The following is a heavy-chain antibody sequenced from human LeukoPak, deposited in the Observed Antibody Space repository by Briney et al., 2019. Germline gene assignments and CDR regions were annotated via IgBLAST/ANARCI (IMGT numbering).Heavy chain of an antibody. D-gene: IGHD3-10*01. CDR2: INPNSGGT. V-gene: IGHV1-2*02. Sequence: ASVKVSCKASGYTFTGYFMHWVRQAPGQGLEWMGWINPNSGGTNYAQKFQGRVTMTRDTSISTAYMELSRLRSDDTAVYYCARDESGSGSYWRYYMDVWGKGTTVTVSS. CDR1: GYTFTGYF. CDR3: ARDESGSGSYWRYYMDV. J-gene: IGHJ6*03.